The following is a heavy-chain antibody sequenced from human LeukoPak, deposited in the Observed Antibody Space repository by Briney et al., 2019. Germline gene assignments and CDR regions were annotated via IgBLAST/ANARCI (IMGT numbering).Heavy chain of an antibody. CDR1: GFTFSSYS. V-gene: IGHV3-21*04. J-gene: IGHJ4*02. CDR3: ARSPHILTGENFDY. D-gene: IGHD3-9*01. CDR2: ISSSSGYI. Sequence: PGGSLRLSCAASGFTFSSYSMNWVRQAPGKGLEWVSSISSSSGYIYYADSVKGRFTISRDNAKNSLYLQMNSLRAEDTAVYYCARSPHILTGENFDYWGQGTLVTVSS.